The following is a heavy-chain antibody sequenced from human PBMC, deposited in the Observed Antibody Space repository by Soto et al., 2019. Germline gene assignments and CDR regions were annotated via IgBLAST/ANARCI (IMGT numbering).Heavy chain of an antibody. V-gene: IGHV3-73*01. Sequence: PSETLSLTCAVYGGSFSGYYWSWIRQPPGKGLEWIGRIRSKANSYATAYAASVKGRFTISRDDSKNTAYLQMNSLKTEDTAVYYCTRRPPITGTMDHYYYYGMDVWGQGTTVTVSS. CDR1: GGSFSGYY. CDR3: TRRPPITGTMDHYYYYGMDV. CDR2: IRSKANSYAT. J-gene: IGHJ6*02. D-gene: IGHD1-7*01.